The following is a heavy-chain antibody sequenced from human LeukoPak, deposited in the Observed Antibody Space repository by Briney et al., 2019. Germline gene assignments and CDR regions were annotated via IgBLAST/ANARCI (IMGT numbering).Heavy chain of an antibody. V-gene: IGHV4-59*04. CDR2: IYYSGST. CDR1: GGSISSYY. D-gene: IGHD6-6*01. CDR3: ASSIPSQRRNNWFDP. Sequence: SETLSLTCTVSGGSISSYYWSWIRQPPGKGLEWIGYIYYSGSTYYNPSLKSRVTISVDTSKNQFSLKLSSVTAADTAVYYCASSIPSQRRNNWFDPWGQGTLVTVSS. J-gene: IGHJ5*02.